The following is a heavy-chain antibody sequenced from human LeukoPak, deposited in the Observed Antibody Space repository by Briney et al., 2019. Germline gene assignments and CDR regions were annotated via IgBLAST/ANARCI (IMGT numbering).Heavy chain of an antibody. J-gene: IGHJ3*02. CDR2: MKHDGSEK. Sequence: GGSLRLSCVASGFTFSSYSMNWVRQAPGKGLEWVAIMKHDGSEKYYAYSVDSVKGRFTISRDNAKNSLYLQMNSLRAEDKAVYYCARGRTDVSTTGFWRVKGDGAFDIWGQGTMVTVSS. CDR1: GFTFSSYS. CDR3: ARGRTDVSTTGFWRVKGDGAFDI. D-gene: IGHD3-3*01. V-gene: IGHV3-7*01.